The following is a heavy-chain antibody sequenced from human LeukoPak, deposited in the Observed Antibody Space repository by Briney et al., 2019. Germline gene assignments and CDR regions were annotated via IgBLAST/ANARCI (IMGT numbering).Heavy chain of an antibody. CDR2: IYSGGSA. J-gene: IGHJ4*02. V-gene: IGHV3-53*01. CDR3: ASNYDSSGYLHFEY. CDR1: GFTVSGNY. Sequence: GGSLRLSCAASGFTVSGNYMSWVRQAPGKGLEWVSVIYSGGSAFNADSVKGRFTISRDNSKNTLYLQMNSLRAEDTAVYYCASNYDSSGYLHFEYWGQGTLVTVSS. D-gene: IGHD3-22*01.